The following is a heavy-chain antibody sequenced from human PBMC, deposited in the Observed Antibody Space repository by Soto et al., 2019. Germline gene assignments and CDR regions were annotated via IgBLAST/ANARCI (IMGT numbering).Heavy chain of an antibody. CDR2: TYHRSKWYN. CDR1: GDSVSSNSAA. V-gene: IGHV6-1*01. Sequence: SQTLSLTCAISGDSVSSNSAAWNWIRQSPSRGLEWLGRTYHRSKWYNDYAVSVKSRITINPDTSKNQFSLQLNSVTPEDTAVYYCARERGYSYGPYYYYGMDVWGQGTTVTVSS. J-gene: IGHJ6*02. D-gene: IGHD5-18*01. CDR3: ARERGYSYGPYYYYGMDV.